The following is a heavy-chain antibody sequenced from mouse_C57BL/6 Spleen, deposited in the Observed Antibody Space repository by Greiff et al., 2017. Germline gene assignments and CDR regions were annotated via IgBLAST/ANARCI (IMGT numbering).Heavy chain of an antibody. CDR2: IYPRSGNT. V-gene: IGHV1-81*01. Sequence: VQLQQSGAELARPGASVKLSCKASGYTFTSYGISWVKQRTGQGLEWIGEIYPRSGNTYYNEKFKGKATLTADKSSSTAYMQLRSLTSEDSAVYFCARGRAYDGYYEPEVNYFDYWGQGTTLTVSS. CDR3: ARGRAYDGYYEPEVNYFDY. J-gene: IGHJ2*01. CDR1: GYTFTSYG. D-gene: IGHD2-3*01.